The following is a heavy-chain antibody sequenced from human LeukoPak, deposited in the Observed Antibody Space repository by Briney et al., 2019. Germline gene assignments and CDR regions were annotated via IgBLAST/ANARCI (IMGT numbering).Heavy chain of an antibody. J-gene: IGHJ5*02. D-gene: IGHD1-26*01. CDR3: AKLGVGSTTRAWFDP. Sequence: GASVKVSCKASGYTFTAYYMHWVRQAPGQGLEWMGRINPNSGDTNYAQKFQGRITMTRDTSVNTAYMELNSLRSDDTAIYYCAKLGVGSTTRAWFDPWGQGTLVTVSS. V-gene: IGHV1-2*06. CDR1: GYTFTAYY. CDR2: INPNSGDT.